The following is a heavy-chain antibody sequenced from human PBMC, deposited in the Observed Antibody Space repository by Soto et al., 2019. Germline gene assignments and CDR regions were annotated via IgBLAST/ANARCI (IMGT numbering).Heavy chain of an antibody. CDR3: AKEQTNGAHYALDY. J-gene: IGHJ4*02. CDR2: INSDGSST. Sequence: VGSLRLSCAASGFTFSSYWMHWVRQAPGKGLVWVSRINSDGSSTSYADSVKGRFTISRDNAKNTLYLQMNSLRAEDTAMYYCAKEQTNGAHYALDYWSQGTLVTVSS. V-gene: IGHV3-74*01. D-gene: IGHD2-8*01. CDR1: GFTFSSYW.